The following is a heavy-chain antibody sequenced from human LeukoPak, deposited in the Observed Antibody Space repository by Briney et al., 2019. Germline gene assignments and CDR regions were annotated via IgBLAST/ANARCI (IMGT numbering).Heavy chain of an antibody. CDR3: ARTSWNDVPYLDY. D-gene: IGHD1-1*01. Sequence: GGSLRLSCEASGFTFSSSWMSWVRQGPGKGLEWVASINPDTSEIHYVDAVRGRFTISRDNAKNSLYLQMNSLRAEDTAVYYCARTSWNDVPYLDYWGQGTLVTVSS. V-gene: IGHV3-7*01. J-gene: IGHJ4*02. CDR1: GFTFSSSW. CDR2: INPDTSEI.